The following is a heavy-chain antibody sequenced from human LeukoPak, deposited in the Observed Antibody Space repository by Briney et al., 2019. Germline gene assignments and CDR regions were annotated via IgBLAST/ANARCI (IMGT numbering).Heavy chain of an antibody. V-gene: IGHV3-30*02. CDR2: IRYDGSDK. CDR1: GFTFSRHG. Sequence: GGSLRLSCAASGFTFSRHGMHWVRQAPGKGLEWVTFIRYDGSDKYYADSVKGRFTISRDNSENTLFLQMNSLRAEDTAVYYCAKDRPDAFDIWGQGTMVTVSS. CDR3: AKDRPDAFDI. J-gene: IGHJ3*02.